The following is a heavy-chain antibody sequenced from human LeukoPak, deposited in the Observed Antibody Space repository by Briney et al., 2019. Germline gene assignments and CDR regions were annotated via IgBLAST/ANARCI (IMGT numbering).Heavy chain of an antibody. D-gene: IGHD7-27*01. CDR2: VGPSSGTG. Sequence: GGSLRLSCATSGFTFRSATMMWVRQAPGKGLEFVSGVGPSSGTGTYADSVKGRFTISRDNSKNTLYLQMNSLRVEDTAVYYCAKDPNWDRGSWGQGTLVTVSS. J-gene: IGHJ5*02. CDR3: AKDPNWDRGS. V-gene: IGHV3-23*01. CDR1: GFTFRSAT.